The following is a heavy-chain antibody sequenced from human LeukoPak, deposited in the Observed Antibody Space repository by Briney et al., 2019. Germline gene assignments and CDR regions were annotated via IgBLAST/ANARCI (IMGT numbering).Heavy chain of an antibody. Sequence: SEALSLTCTVSGGSISSGDYYWGWIRQPPGKGLEWIGSIYHSGSTYYNPSLKSRVTISVDTSKNQFSLKLSSVTAADTAVYYCARVSAVASLSHWGQGTLVTVSS. CDR3: ARVSAVASLSH. CDR1: GGSISSGDYY. V-gene: IGHV4-39*07. J-gene: IGHJ4*02. D-gene: IGHD6-19*01. CDR2: IYHSGST.